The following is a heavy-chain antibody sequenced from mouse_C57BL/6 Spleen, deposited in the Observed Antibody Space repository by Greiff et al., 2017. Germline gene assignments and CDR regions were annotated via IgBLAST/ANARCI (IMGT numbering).Heavy chain of an antibody. D-gene: IGHD1-2*01. J-gene: IGHJ2*01. CDR3: ARLLRPGNYFDY. V-gene: IGHV1-50*01. CDR2: IDPSDSYT. Sequence: VQLQQPGAELVKPGASVKLSCKASGYTFTSYWMQWVKQRPGQGLEWIGEIDPSDSYTNYNQKFKGKATLTVDTSSSTAYMKLSSLTSEDSAVYYCARLLRPGNYFDYWGQGTTLTVSS. CDR1: GYTFTSYW.